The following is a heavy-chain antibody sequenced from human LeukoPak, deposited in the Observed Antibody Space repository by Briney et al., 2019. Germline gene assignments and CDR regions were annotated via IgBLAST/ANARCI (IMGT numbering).Heavy chain of an antibody. CDR1: GGSISSYY. Sequence: KPSETLSLTCTVSGGSISSYYWSWIRQPPGKGLEWIGYIYYSGSTNYNPSLKSRVTISVDTSKNQFSLKLSSVTAADTAVYYCAREDHTEAFDIWGQGTMVTVSS. CDR3: AREDHTEAFDI. J-gene: IGHJ3*02. V-gene: IGHV4-59*01. CDR2: IYYSGST.